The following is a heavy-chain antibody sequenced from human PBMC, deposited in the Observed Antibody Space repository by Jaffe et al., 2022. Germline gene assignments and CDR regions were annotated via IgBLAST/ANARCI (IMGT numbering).Heavy chain of an antibody. J-gene: IGHJ3*02. CDR2: VHHSGNT. Sequence: QVQLQESGPGLLKPSETLSLTCTVSDVSITSYYWNWIRQSPEKGLEWIGYVHHSGNTDYNPSLNSRVTMSVDTSKNQFSLKLTSVSAADTAVYYCARWGVSCSGGTCSDLHAFDIWGQGTMVTVSS. D-gene: IGHD2-15*01. CDR3: ARWGVSCSGGTCSDLHAFDI. CDR1: DVSITSYY. V-gene: IGHV4-59*01.